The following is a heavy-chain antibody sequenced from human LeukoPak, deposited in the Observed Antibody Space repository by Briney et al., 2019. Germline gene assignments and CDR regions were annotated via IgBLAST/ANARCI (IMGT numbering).Heavy chain of an antibody. Sequence: SETLSLTCTVSGGSISYYYWSWIRQSPGKGLEWIGYIYYSGTTNYNPSLKSRVTISVDTSKNQFSLQLRSVTAADTAVYYCAREDPQTTVPEGMDVWGQGTTVTISS. J-gene: IGHJ6*02. D-gene: IGHD4-17*01. CDR1: GGSISYYY. V-gene: IGHV4-59*01. CDR2: IYYSGTT. CDR3: AREDPQTTVPEGMDV.